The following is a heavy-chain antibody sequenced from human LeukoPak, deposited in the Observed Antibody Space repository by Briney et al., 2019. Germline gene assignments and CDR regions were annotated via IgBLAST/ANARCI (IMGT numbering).Heavy chain of an antibody. D-gene: IGHD3-22*01. Sequence: ASVKVSCKASGYTFTGYYMHWVRQAPGQGLEWMGWINPHSGGTNSAQMFQGRVTMTRDAPISTAYMEPSRLRSDDTAVYYCARAPYYYDSSGPIDYWGQGTLVTVSS. V-gene: IGHV1-2*02. CDR2: INPHSGGT. CDR1: GYTFTGYY. J-gene: IGHJ4*02. CDR3: ARAPYYYDSSGPIDY.